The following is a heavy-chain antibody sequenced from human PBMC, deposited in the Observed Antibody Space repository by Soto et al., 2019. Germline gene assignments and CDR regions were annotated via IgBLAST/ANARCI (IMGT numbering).Heavy chain of an antibody. CDR1: GGSISSGDYY. CDR2: INRSGST. V-gene: IGHV4-39*07. CDR3: ARDKITGLFDY. Sequence: SETLSLTCTVSGGSISSGDYYWSWIRQPPGTGLEWIGEINRSGSTNYNPSLKSRVTISVDTSKNQFSLKLTSVTAADTAVYYCARDKITGLFDYWGQGTLVTVSS. J-gene: IGHJ4*02. D-gene: IGHD2-8*02.